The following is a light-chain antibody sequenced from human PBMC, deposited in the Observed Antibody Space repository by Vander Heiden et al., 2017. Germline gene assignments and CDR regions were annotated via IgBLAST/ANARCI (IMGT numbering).Light chain of an antibody. CDR2: AAS. CDR1: QSISSY. V-gene: IGKV1-39*01. J-gene: IGKJ2*01. CDR3: QQSYSTLYT. Sequence: DIQMTPSPSSLSASVGDRVTITCRASQSISSYLNWYQQKPGKAPKLLIYAASSLQSGVPSRFSGSGSGTDFTLTISSLQPEDFATYYCQQSYSTLYTFGLGTKLEIK.